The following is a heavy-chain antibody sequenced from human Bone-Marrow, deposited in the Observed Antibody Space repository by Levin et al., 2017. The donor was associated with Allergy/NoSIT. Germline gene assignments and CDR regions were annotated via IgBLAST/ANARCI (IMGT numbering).Heavy chain of an antibody. D-gene: IGHD4-17*01. J-gene: IGHJ4*02. Sequence: PGGSLRLSCAASGFTFSGFTMHWVRQASGKGLEWVGHIRSKTYNYATAYAASVKGRFTISRDDSENTAYLQINSLKSEDTAVYYCTRGLYGASEYWGQGTLVTVSS. V-gene: IGHV3-73*01. CDR2: IRSKTYNYAT. CDR3: TRGLYGASEY. CDR1: GFTFSGFT.